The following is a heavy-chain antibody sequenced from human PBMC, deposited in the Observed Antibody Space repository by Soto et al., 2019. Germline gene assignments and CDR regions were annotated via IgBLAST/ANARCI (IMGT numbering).Heavy chain of an antibody. J-gene: IGHJ4*02. CDR3: AREYSSSSLGY. V-gene: IGHV1-18*01. D-gene: IGHD6-6*01. Sequence: QVQLVQSGAEVKKPGASVKVSCKASGYTLTSYDINWVRQAPGQGLEWMGWISGYNGNTNYAQKFQGRVTMTTDTSTTTAYMEVRSLRSDDTAIYYCAREYSSSSLGYWGQGTLVTVSS. CDR1: GYTLTSYD. CDR2: ISGYNGNT.